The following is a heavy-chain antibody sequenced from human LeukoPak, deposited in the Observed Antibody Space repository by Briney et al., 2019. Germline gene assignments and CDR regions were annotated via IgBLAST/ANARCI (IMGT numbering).Heavy chain of an antibody. V-gene: IGHV4-34*01. CDR1: GGSFSAYY. Sequence: PSETLSLTCGVYGGSFSAYYWAWIRQPPGKGLEWIGEINHSGSTNYNPSLKSRVTISVDTSKNQFSLKLSSVTAADTAVYYCAGGYSGYYYYGMDVWGQGTTVTVSS. CDR2: INHSGST. CDR3: AGGYSGYYYYGMDV. J-gene: IGHJ6*02. D-gene: IGHD5-18*01.